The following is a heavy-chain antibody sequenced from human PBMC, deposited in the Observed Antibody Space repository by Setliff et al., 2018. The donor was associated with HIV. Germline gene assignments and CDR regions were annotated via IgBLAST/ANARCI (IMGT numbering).Heavy chain of an antibody. CDR1: GYTFSSHG. Sequence: ASVKVSCKASGYTFSSHGITWVRQVPGQGLEWMGWISDYTGNTNYAQKFQARVTMTIDSSTTTACMELRSLRADDTALYYCARYASYTSDWREAFDIWGQGTMVTVSS. V-gene: IGHV1-18*01. CDR3: ARYASYTSDWREAFDI. J-gene: IGHJ3*02. CDR2: ISDYTGNT. D-gene: IGHD6-19*01.